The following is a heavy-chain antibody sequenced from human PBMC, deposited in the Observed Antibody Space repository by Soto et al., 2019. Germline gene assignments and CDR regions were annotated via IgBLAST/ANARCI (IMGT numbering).Heavy chain of an antibody. CDR3: ARLLVRGYCMDV. J-gene: IGHJ6*02. CDR2: IYYSGST. V-gene: IGHV4-59*08. D-gene: IGHD3-10*01. CDR1: GGSISSYY. Sequence: QVQLQESGPGLVTPSETLSLTCTVSGGSISSYYWCWIRQPPAKGLEWIGDIYYSGSTNYNPSLMSRVTISGDRAENPYSLSGSTFTAADNAVYYCARLLVRGYCMDVWGQGSTVTVSS.